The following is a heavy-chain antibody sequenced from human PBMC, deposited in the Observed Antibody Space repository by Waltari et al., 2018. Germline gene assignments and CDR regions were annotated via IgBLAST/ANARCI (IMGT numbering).Heavy chain of an antibody. CDR2: KKQEGSEK. J-gene: IGHJ4*02. D-gene: IGHD4-17*01. CDR1: GFTFSSYC. V-gene: IGHV3-7*01. CDR3: AREDYGDYLPFDY. Sequence: EVQLVESGVGLVQPGGSLRLSCAASGFTFSSYCMSWVSQAPGKGLEWVANKKQEGSEKYYVDSVKGRFTISRDNAKNSLYLQMNSLRAEDTAVYYCAREDYGDYLPFDYWGQGTLVTVSS.